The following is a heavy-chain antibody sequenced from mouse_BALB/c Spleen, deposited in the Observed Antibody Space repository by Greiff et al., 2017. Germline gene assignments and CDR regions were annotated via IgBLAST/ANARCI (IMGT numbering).Heavy chain of an antibody. CDR3: ARKDYGSSYGYFDV. V-gene: IGHV1-87*01. D-gene: IGHD1-1*01. CDR2: IYPGDGDT. CDR1: GYTFTSYW. J-gene: IGHJ1*01. Sequence: VQLQQSGAELARPGASVKLSCKASGYTFTSYWMQWVKQRPGQGLEWIGAIYPGDGDTRYTQKFKGKATLTADKSSSTAYMQLSSLASEDSAVYYCARKDYGSSYGYFDVWGAGTTVTVSS.